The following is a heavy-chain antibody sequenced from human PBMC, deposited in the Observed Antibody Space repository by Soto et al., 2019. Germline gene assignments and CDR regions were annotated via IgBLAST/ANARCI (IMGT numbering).Heavy chain of an antibody. CDR2: IYSGGST. J-gene: IGHJ4*02. Sequence: GGSLRLSCAASGFTVSSNYMSWVRQAPGKGLEWVSVIYSGGSTYYADSVKGRFTISRDNSKNTLYLQRNSLRAEDAAGYYGASRHLTIFGVVIDYWGQGTLVTVSS. V-gene: IGHV3-66*01. D-gene: IGHD3-3*01. CDR1: GFTVSSNY. CDR3: ASRHLTIFGVVIDY.